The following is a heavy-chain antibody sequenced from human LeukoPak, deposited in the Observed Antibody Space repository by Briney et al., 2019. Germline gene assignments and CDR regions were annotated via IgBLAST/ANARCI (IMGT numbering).Heavy chain of an antibody. V-gene: IGHV3-23*01. J-gene: IGHJ3*02. D-gene: IGHD5-12*01. CDR3: SKNWGATIYYAFDI. Sequence: GGSLRLSCAASGFTFSSYAISWVRQAPGKGLEWVSAISGSGGYTYYADSVKGRFTISRDNSKNTLYLQMNSLRAEDPAVYYFSKNWGATIYYAFDIWGQRTIVTVSS. CDR1: GFTFSSYA. CDR2: ISGSGGYT.